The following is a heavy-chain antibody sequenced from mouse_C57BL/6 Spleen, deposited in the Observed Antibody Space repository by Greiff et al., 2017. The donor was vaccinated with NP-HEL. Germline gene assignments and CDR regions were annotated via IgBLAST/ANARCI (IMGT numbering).Heavy chain of an antibody. CDR3: ARGGYGSRSAWFAY. V-gene: IGHV1-55*01. J-gene: IGHJ3*01. CDR1: GYTFTSYW. Sequence: QVQLQQPGAELVKPGASVKMSCKASGYTFTSYWITWVKQRPGQGLEWIGDIYPGSGSTNYNEKFKSKATLTVDTSSSTAYMQLSSLTSEDSAVYYCARGGYGSRSAWFAYWGQGTLVTVSA. CDR2: IYPGSGST. D-gene: IGHD1-1*01.